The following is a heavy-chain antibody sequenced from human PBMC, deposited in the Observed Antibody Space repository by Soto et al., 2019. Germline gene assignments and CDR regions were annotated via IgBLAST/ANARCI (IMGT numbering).Heavy chain of an antibody. V-gene: IGHV1-46*01. J-gene: IGHJ6*02. CDR1: GYTFTSYY. CDR3: ARDGGGAPEYYYYYGMDV. Sequence: GASVKVSRKASGYTFTSYYMHWVRQAPGQGLEWMGIINPSGGSTSYAQKFQGRVTMTRDTSTSTVYMELSSLRSEDTAVYYCARDGGGAPEYYYYYGMDVWGQGTTVTVSS. D-gene: IGHD3-16*01. CDR2: INPSGGST.